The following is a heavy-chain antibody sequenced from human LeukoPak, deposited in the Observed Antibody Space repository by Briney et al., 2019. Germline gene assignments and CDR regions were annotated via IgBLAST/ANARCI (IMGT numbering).Heavy chain of an antibody. D-gene: IGHD1-26*01. CDR2: ISNSGGST. Sequence: QAGGSLRLSCAASGLTFSSFAMNWVRQAPGKGLEWVSGISNSGGSTFYADSVKGRFTISRDNSKNTLYLQMNSLRAEDTAVYYCAKRVGVTNYYYMDVWAKGTTVTVSS. CDR1: GLTFSSFA. V-gene: IGHV3-23*01. CDR3: AKRVGVTNYYYMDV. J-gene: IGHJ6*03.